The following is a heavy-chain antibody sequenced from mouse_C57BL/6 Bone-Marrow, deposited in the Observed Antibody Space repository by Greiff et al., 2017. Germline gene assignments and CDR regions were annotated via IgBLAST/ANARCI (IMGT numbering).Heavy chain of an antibody. V-gene: IGHV1-50*01. Sequence: QVQLQQPGAELVKPGASVKLSCKASGYTFTSYWMQWVKQRPGQGLEWIGEIDPSDSYTNYNQKFKGKAKLTVDTSSSTAYMQLSSLTSEDSAVYYCARVYWYFDVWGTGTTVTVSS. J-gene: IGHJ1*03. CDR2: IDPSDSYT. CDR3: ARVYWYFDV. CDR1: GYTFTSYW.